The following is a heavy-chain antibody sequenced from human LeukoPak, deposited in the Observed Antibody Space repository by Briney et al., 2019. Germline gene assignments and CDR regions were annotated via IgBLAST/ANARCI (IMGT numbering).Heavy chain of an antibody. CDR1: GGSISSSSYY. D-gene: IGHD3-16*01. J-gene: IGHJ3*02. V-gene: IGHV4-39*07. CDR2: IYYSGST. CDR3: ARSIRGGIPKPQHI. Sequence: SETLSLTCTVSGGSISSSSYYWGWIRQPPRKGLEWIGSIYYSGSTYYNPSLKSRVTISVDTSKNQFSLKLSSVTAADTAVYYCARSIRGGIPKPQHIWGQGTMVTVSS.